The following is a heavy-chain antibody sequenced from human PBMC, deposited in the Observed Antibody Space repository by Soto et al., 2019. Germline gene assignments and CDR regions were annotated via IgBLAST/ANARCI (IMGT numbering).Heavy chain of an antibody. D-gene: IGHD4-17*01. Sequence: QITLKESGPSPVKPTQTLTVTCTFSGFSLSNSGVGVAWIRQPPGKALEWLALIYGDNDKRYSPSLKTRLTITKDTSKNQVVLTMTNMDPVDTATYYCAHRTLHDYGDYDPGTSHVFDSWGQGTLVTVSS. J-gene: IGHJ4*02. CDR2: IYGDNDK. V-gene: IGHV2-5*02. CDR3: AHRTLHDYGDYDPGTSHVFDS. CDR1: GFSLSNSGVG.